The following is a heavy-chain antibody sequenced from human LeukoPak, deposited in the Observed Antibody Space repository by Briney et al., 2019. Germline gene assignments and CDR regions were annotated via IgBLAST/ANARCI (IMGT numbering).Heavy chain of an antibody. Sequence: ASVTVSCKASGGTFSIYAISWVRQAPGQGLEWMGGIIPIFGTANYAQKFQGRVTMTEDTSTDTAYMELSSLRSEDTAVYYCATDPPGKYCSGGSCYSYYYYGMDVWGQGTTVTVSS. CDR1: GGTFSIYA. CDR2: IIPIFGTA. V-gene: IGHV1-69*06. D-gene: IGHD2-15*01. CDR3: ATDPPGKYCSGGSCYSYYYYGMDV. J-gene: IGHJ6*02.